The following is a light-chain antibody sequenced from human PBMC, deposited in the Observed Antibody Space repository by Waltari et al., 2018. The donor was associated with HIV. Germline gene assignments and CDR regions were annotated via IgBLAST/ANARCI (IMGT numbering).Light chain of an antibody. Sequence: DIQMTQSPSILSASVGDRVIITCLASQSTSSWLAWYQHKPGTAAKLLLYKASVLEGGVPSRFSRRGSGTEFTLNITNLQPDDFATYYCQHYSTSPYTFGQGTNLEIK. V-gene: IGKV1-5*03. CDR3: QHYSTSPYT. CDR1: QSTSSW. CDR2: KAS. J-gene: IGKJ2*01.